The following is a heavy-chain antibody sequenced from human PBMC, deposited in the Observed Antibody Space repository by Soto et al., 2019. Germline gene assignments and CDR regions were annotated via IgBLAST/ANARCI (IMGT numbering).Heavy chain of an antibody. V-gene: IGHV3-30*18. J-gene: IGHJ4*02. CDR1: GFTFSTYG. D-gene: IGHD5-18*01. Sequence: QVQLVECGGGVVQPGRSLRLSCAASGFTFSTYGMHWVRQAPGKGLEWVAVISYDGSNKYYADSVKGRFTISRDNSKNTLYLQMSSLRAEDTAVYYCAKGFSYSVIDYWGQGTLVTVSS. CDR3: AKGFSYSVIDY. CDR2: ISYDGSNK.